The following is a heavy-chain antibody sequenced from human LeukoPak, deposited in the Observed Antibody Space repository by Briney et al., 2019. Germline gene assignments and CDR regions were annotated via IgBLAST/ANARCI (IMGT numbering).Heavy chain of an antibody. CDR3: ARQWLNGVYFAWFDP. CDR2: IYYSGST. J-gene: IGHJ5*02. Sequence: KSSETLSLTCTVSGGSISSSSYYWGWIRQPPGKGLEWIGSIYYSGSTYYNPSLKSRVTISVDTSKNQFSLKLSSVTAADTAVYYCARQWLNGVYFAWFDPWGQGTLVTVSS. D-gene: IGHD4-17*01. V-gene: IGHV4-39*01. CDR1: GGSISSSSYY.